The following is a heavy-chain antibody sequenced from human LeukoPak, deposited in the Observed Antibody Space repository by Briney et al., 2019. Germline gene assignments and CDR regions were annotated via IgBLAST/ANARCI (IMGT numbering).Heavy chain of an antibody. CDR1: GGSFSGYY. D-gene: IGHD2-2*01. CDR2: TSHSGGT. J-gene: IGHJ3*02. Sequence: SETLSLTCAVYGGSFSGYYWGWIRQPPGKGLEWIGETSHSGGTNYNPSLESRVTISVDTSKKQFSLRLSSVTAADTAVYFCARKYCSTTSCSSGFDIWGQGTMVTVSS. CDR3: ARKYCSTTSCSSGFDI. V-gene: IGHV4-34*01.